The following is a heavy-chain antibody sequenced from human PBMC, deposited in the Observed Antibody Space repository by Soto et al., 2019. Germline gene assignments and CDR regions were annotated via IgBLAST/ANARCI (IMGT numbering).Heavy chain of an antibody. J-gene: IGHJ4*02. CDR1: GGSISSGGYF. CDR2: IYHSGST. D-gene: IGHD4-17*01. Sequence: PSETLSLTCAVSGGSISSGGYFWSWIRQPPGKGLEWIGYIYHSGSTYYNPSLKSRVSISVDRSKNQFSLKLSSVTAEDTALYYCARDVDADFRTDFDYWGRGTLVTVSS. CDR3: ARDVDADFRTDFDY. V-gene: IGHV4-30-2*01.